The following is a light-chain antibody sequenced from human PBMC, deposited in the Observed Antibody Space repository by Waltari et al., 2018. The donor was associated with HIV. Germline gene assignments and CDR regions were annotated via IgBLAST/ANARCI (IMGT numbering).Light chain of an antibody. Sequence: AIRLTQSPPSLSASVNDRVTITCRASQDINSALAWYLQKPGKAPKLLIYDVSTLESGVPSRFSGSGFGTDYTLTISSLQSEDFATYFCQQFHSYPVTFGQGTRLEIK. J-gene: IGKJ5*01. CDR3: QQFHSYPVT. CDR2: DVS. CDR1: QDINSA. V-gene: IGKV1-13*02.